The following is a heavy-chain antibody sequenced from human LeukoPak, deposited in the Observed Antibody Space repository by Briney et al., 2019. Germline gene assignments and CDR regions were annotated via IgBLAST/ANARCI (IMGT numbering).Heavy chain of an antibody. J-gene: IGHJ4*02. CDR2: INPNSGGT. CDR3: ARVIAAAGTFCFDY. V-gene: IGHV1-2*02. CDR1: GYTFTGYY. Sequence: ASVKVSCKASGYTFTGYYMHWVRQAPGQGLEWMGWINPNSGGTNYAQKFQGRVTMTRDTSISTAYIELSRLRSDDTAVYYCARVIAAAGTFCFDYWGQGTLVTVSS. D-gene: IGHD6-13*01.